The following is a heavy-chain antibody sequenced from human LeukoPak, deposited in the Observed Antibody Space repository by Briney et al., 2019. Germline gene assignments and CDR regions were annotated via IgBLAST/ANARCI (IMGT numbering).Heavy chain of an antibody. CDR3: ARVGRIAARPGNWFDP. D-gene: IGHD6-6*01. CDR2: MNPNSGNT. Sequence: GASVKVSCKASGYTFTSYDIKWVRQAPGQGLEWMGWMNPNSGNTGYAQKFQGRVTMTRNTSISTAYMELSSLRPEATAVYYSARVGRIAARPGNWFDPWGQGTLVTVSS. J-gene: IGHJ5*02. CDR1: GYTFTSYD. V-gene: IGHV1-8*01.